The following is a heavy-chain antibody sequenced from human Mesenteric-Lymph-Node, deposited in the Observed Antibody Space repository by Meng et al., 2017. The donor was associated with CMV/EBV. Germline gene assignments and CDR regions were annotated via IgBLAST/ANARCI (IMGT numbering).Heavy chain of an antibody. CDR3: SGATYYYGSGSYPADFDY. CDR2: MSKTGNTI. V-gene: IGHV3-11*04. Sequence: GESLKISCVASGFSFRDYYMSWVRQAPGKGLELISYMSKTGNTIYYSDSVKGRFTISRDNAKNSLYLQMNSLRAEDTAVYYCSGATYYYGSGSYPADFDYWGQGTLVTVSS. J-gene: IGHJ4*02. CDR1: GFSFRDYY. D-gene: IGHD3-10*01.